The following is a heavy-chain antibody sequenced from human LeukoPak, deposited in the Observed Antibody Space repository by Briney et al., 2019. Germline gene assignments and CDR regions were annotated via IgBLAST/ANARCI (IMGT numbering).Heavy chain of an antibody. D-gene: IGHD3-10*01. CDR2: INHSGNT. J-gene: IGHJ4*02. Sequence: SETLSLTCGVYGGSFSGYYWNWIRQPPGKGLEGIGEINHSGNTKYNPSLKSRVTISVDTSKNQFSLKLSSVTAADTAAYYCARAADYHGSGSQLGYWGQGSLVTVSS. CDR1: GGSFSGYY. V-gene: IGHV4-34*01. CDR3: ARAADYHGSGSQLGY.